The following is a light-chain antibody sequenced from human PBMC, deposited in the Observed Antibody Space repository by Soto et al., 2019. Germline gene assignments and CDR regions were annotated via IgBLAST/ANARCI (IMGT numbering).Light chain of an antibody. V-gene: IGKV1-9*01. CDR1: QGISSY. Sequence: DIQLTQSPSFLSASVGYRFTITCRASQGISSYLAWYQQKPGKAPKLLIYDASTLQSGVPSRFSGSGSGTEFTLTISSLQPEDFATYNCQQFNSYPSGFGQGTRLEIK. J-gene: IGKJ5*01. CDR2: DAS. CDR3: QQFNSYPSG.